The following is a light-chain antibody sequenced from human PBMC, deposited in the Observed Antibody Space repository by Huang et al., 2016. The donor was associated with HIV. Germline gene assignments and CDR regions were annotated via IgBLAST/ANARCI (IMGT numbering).Light chain of an antibody. CDR1: QSLLHRNGNNY. V-gene: IGKV2-28*01. Sequence: DIVMTQSPLSLSVPPGEPASISCRYSQSLLHRNGNNYLDWYLQKPGQSPQLLIYVASSRDAGIPDRFNGSGSGTDFTLKSSRVEAEDVGVYYCMQALQTPLTFGGGTKVEVK. J-gene: IGKJ4*01. CDR3: MQALQTPLT. CDR2: VAS.